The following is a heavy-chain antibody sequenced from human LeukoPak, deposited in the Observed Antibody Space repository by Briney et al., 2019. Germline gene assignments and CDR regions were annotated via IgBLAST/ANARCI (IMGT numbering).Heavy chain of an antibody. V-gene: IGHV1-58*01. D-gene: IGHD7-27*01. CDR1: GFTFTSSA. CDR2: IVVGSGNT. J-gene: IGHJ1*01. Sequence: SVKVSCKASGFTFTSSAVQWVRQARGQRLEWIGWIVVGSGNTNYAQKFQERVTITRDMSTSTAYMELSSLRSEDTAVYHCAKLGEERKLLTARLTRAEYFQRWGQGTLVTVSS. CDR3: AKLGEERKLLTARLTRAEYFQR.